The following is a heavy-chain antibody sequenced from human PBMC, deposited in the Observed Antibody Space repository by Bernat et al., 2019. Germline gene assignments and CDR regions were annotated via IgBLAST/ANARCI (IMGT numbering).Heavy chain of an antibody. J-gene: IGHJ3*02. CDR1: GFTFSSYA. V-gene: IGHV3-30-3*01. D-gene: IGHD4-17*01. CDR3: ARTGNHRGTVTTTEDAFDI. CDR2: ISYDGSNK. Sequence: QVQLVESGGGVVQPGRSLRLSCAASGFTFSSYAMHWVRQAPGKGLEWVAVISYDGSNKDYADAVKGRFTISRDNSKNTLYLQMNSLRAEDTAVYYCARTGNHRGTVTTTEDAFDIWGQGTMVTVSS.